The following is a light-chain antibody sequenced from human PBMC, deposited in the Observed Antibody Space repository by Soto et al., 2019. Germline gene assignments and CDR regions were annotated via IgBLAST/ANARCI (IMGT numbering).Light chain of an antibody. CDR2: KAS. Sequence: DIQMTQSPSTLSASVGDRVTITCRASQSIDSWLAWYQQKPGKDPNLLIYKASSLESGVPSRFSGSGSGTEFTITIASLQPDDFATYYCQQYNSYSSGTFGQGTKVDIK. CDR1: QSIDSW. J-gene: IGKJ1*01. V-gene: IGKV1-5*03. CDR3: QQYNSYSSGT.